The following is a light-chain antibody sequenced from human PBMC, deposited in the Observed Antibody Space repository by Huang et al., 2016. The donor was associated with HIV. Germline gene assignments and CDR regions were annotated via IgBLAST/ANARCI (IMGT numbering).Light chain of an antibody. CDR3: MQALQTPRT. Sequence: DIVMTQSPLSLPVTPGEPASISCRSSQPLLHSNGYNYVDRYLQKPGQSPQLLIYLGSNRASGVPDRFIGSGSVTDFTLKISRVEAEDVGIYYCMQALQTPRTFGQGTRLEIK. CDR2: LGS. CDR1: QPLLHSNGYNY. V-gene: IGKV2-28*01. J-gene: IGKJ5*01.